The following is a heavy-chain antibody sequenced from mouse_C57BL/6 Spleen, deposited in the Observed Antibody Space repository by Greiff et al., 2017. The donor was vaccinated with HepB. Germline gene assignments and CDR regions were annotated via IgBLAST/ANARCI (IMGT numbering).Heavy chain of an antibody. CDR2: INYDGSST. CDR3: AREDYGSSYDYAMDY. V-gene: IGHV5-16*01. CDR1: GFTFSDYY. D-gene: IGHD1-1*01. Sequence: EVKLVESEGGLVQPGSSMKLSCTASGFTFSDYYMAWVRQVPEKGLEWVANINYDGSSTYYLDSLKCRFIISRDNAKNILYLQMSSLKSEDTATYYCAREDYGSSYDYAMDYWGQGTSVTVSS. J-gene: IGHJ4*01.